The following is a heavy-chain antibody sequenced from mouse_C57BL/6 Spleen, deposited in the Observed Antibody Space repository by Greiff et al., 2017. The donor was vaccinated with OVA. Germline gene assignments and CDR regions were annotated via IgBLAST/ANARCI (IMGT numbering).Heavy chain of an antibody. V-gene: IGHV5-17*01. CDR1: GFTFSDYG. CDR2: ISSGSSTI. Sequence: EVQGVESGGGLVKPGGSLKLSCAASGFTFSDYGMHWVRQAPEKGLEWVAYISSGSSTIYYADTVKGRFTISRDNAKNTLFLQMTSLRSEDTAMYYCASPFRSPSSYWYFDVWGTGTTVTVSS. J-gene: IGHJ1*03. CDR3: ASPFRSPSSYWYFDV.